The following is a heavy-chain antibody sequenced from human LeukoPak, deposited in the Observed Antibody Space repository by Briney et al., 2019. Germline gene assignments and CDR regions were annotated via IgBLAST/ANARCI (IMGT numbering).Heavy chain of an antibody. CDR3: AREDYYDSSGYYLWFDP. J-gene: IGHJ5*02. D-gene: IGHD3-22*01. V-gene: IGHV1-2*02. CDR2: INPNSGGT. Sequence: ASVKVSCKASGYTFTGYYMHWVRQAPGQGLEWMGWINPNSGGTNYAQKFQGRVTMTRDTSISTAYMELCRLRSDDTAVYYCAREDYYDSSGYYLWFDPWGQGTLVTVSS. CDR1: GYTFTGYY.